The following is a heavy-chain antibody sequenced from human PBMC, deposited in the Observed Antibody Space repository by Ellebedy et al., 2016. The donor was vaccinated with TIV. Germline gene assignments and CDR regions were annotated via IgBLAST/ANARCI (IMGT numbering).Heavy chain of an antibody. J-gene: IGHJ4*02. D-gene: IGHD6-19*01. CDR2: IYSGGST. CDR1: GASISSGPYY. CDR3: ARGIEQWLTY. V-gene: IGHV4-31*03. Sequence: SETLSLTXTVSGASISSGPYYWNWIRQHPGKGLEWLGYIYSGGSTYYSPSLKSGVTISLDTSKNQFSLKLTSVTAADTAVYYCARGIEQWLTYWGQGTLVTVSS.